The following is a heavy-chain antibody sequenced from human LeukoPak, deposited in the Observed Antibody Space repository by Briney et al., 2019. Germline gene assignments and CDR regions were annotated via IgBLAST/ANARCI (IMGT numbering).Heavy chain of an antibody. CDR3: ANWGYGSGSHYYYYGMDV. Sequence: GASVKVSCKASGYTFTSYDINWVRQATGQGLEWMGWMNPNSGNTGYAQKFQGRVTMTRNTSISTAYMELSSLRSEDTAVYYCANWGYGSGSHYYYYGMDVWGQGTTVTVSS. V-gene: IGHV1-8*01. CDR2: MNPNSGNT. D-gene: IGHD3-10*01. J-gene: IGHJ6*02. CDR1: GYTFTSYD.